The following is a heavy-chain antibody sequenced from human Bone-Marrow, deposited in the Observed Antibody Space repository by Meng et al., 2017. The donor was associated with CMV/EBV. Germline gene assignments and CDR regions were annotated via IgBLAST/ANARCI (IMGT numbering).Heavy chain of an antibody. CDR1: AGSIISSGYS. D-gene: IGHD2/OR15-2a*01. CDR3: ASRYCNTAACLFDY. V-gene: IGHV4-39*07. CDR2: IYYRDSS. Sequence: SAGSIISSGYSWGWIRQPPGKGLEWIGSIYYRDSSYYKPSLKSRVTISIDTSQNQFSLKLSSVTAADTAVYYCASRYCNTAACLFDYWGQGILVTVSS. J-gene: IGHJ4*01.